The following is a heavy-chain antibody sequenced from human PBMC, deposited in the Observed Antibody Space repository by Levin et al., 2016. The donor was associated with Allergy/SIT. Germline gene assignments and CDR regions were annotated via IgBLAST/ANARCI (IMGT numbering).Heavy chain of an antibody. D-gene: IGHD6-13*01. V-gene: IGHV3-48*01. Sequence: VRQAPGKGLEWVSSISSSSSTIYYADSVKGRFTISRDNAKNSLYLQMNSLRAEDTAVYYCAREAAAGHDAFDIWGQGTMVTVSS. CDR2: ISSSSSTI. J-gene: IGHJ3*02. CDR3: AREAAAGHDAFDI.